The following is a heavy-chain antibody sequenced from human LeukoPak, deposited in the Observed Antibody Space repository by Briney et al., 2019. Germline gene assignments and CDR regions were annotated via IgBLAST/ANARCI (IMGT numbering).Heavy chain of an antibody. CDR1: GYTFTSYG. Sequence: GASVKVSCKASGYTFTSYGITWVRQAPGQGLEWMGWTSAYNGNTNYAQKLQGRVTMTTDTSTSTAYMELRSLRSDDTAVYYCARDPTLIPKRANWFDPCGQGTLVTVSS. CDR2: TSAYNGNT. CDR3: ARDPTLIPKRANWFDP. V-gene: IGHV1-18*01. D-gene: IGHD4-17*01. J-gene: IGHJ5*02.